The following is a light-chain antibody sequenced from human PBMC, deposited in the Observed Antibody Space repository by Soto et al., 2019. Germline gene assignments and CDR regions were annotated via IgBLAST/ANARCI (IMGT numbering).Light chain of an antibody. Sequence: EIVMTQSPSALSVSPGERATLSCRASQSVSSNFAWYQQRPAQAPRLLIYDVSTRATGVPTRFSGSGSGTEFTLTISSLQSEDFAVYYCQQYHDWPLTFGGRTKVDIK. CDR2: DVS. J-gene: IGKJ4*01. CDR3: QQYHDWPLT. CDR1: QSVSSN. V-gene: IGKV3D-15*01.